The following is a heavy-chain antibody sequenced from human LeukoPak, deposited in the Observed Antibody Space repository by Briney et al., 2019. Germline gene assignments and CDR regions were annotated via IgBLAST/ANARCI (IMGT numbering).Heavy chain of an antibody. CDR2: IYTSGST. V-gene: IGHV4-4*09. CDR1: GGSISSYY. Sequence: SETLSLTCTVSGGSISSYYWSWIRQPPGKGLEWIVYIYTSGSTNYNPSLKSRVTISVDTSKNQFSLKLSSVTAADTAVYYCARSYSSSSFWFDPWGQGTLVTVSS. J-gene: IGHJ5*02. D-gene: IGHD6-6*01. CDR3: ARSYSSSSFWFDP.